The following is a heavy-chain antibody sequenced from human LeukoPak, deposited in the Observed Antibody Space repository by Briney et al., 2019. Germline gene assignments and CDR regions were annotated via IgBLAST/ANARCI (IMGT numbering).Heavy chain of an antibody. CDR1: GFTFSTYS. Sequence: PGGSLRLSCAASGFTFSTYSMNWVRQALGKGLEWVSITYSGDTTYYADSVKGRFIISRDDSKNTLSLQMNDLRVEDTAVYYCARERPDSRNLDSWGRGALVTVSS. J-gene: IGHJ4*02. CDR2: TYSGDTT. D-gene: IGHD1-14*01. CDR3: ARERPDSRNLDS. V-gene: IGHV3-66*01.